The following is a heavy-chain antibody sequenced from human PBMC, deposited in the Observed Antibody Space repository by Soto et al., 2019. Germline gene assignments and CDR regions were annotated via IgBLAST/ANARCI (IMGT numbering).Heavy chain of an antibody. D-gene: IGHD6-19*01. Sequence: QVQLVQSGAEVRRPGASVKVSCKASGYTFASYDINLVRQATGQGLEWMGWVNPNSGNTGYAQNFQGRVTMTRNTSISTAYMELSSLRSEDTAVYYCARGGQWLAHGIDNWGQGTLVTVSS. CDR3: ARGGQWLAHGIDN. CDR1: GYTFASYD. V-gene: IGHV1-8*01. J-gene: IGHJ4*02. CDR2: VNPNSGNT.